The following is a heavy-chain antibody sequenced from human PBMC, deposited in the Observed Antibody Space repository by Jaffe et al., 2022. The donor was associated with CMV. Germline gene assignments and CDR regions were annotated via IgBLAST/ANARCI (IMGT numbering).Heavy chain of an antibody. CDR2: INSDGSST. J-gene: IGHJ5*02. D-gene: IGHD2-2*01. V-gene: IGHV3-74*01. CDR1: GFTFSSYW. Sequence: EVQLVESGGGLVQPGGSLRLSCAASGFTFSSYWMHWVRQAPGKGLVWVSRINSDGSSTSYADSVKGRFTISRDNAKNTLYLQMNSLRAEDTAVYYCARDPIPENIVVVPAATSLFDPWGQGTLVTVSS. CDR3: ARDPIPENIVVVPAATSLFDP.